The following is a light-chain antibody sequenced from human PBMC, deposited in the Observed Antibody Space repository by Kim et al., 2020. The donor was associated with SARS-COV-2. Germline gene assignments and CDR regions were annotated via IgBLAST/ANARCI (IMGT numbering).Light chain of an antibody. Sequence: SSELTQDPAVSVALGQTVRLTCQGDSLRNYYATWYQQKPGQAPVLVLYGKYNRPSGIPDRFSGSSSGNTASLTITGAQAGDEADYYCNSRDSSGDQVFFG. J-gene: IGLJ1*01. CDR2: GKY. CDR1: SLRNYY. V-gene: IGLV3-19*01. CDR3: NSRDSSGDQVF.